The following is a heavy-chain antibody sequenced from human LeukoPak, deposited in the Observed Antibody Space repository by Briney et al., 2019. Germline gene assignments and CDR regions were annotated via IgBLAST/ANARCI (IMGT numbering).Heavy chain of an antibody. V-gene: IGHV3-43D*03. J-gene: IGHJ4*02. CDR1: GFTFDDHA. D-gene: IGHD3-10*01. CDR3: AKDMAAYYYASGNNDY. CDR2: ISWDGGST. Sequence: PGGSLRLSCAASGFTFDDHAMHWVRQAPGKGLEWVSLISWDGGSTYYADSVKGRFTISRDNSKNSLYLQMNSLRAEDTALYYCAKDMAAYYYASGNNDYWGQGTLVTVSS.